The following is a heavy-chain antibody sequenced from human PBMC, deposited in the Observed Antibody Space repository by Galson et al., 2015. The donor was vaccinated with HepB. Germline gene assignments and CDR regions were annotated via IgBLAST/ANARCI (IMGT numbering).Heavy chain of an antibody. CDR1: GYTFTSYY. CDR3: ARGRTARITMVRGVTYYYYYGMDV. D-gene: IGHD3-10*01. Sequence: SVKVSCKASGYTFTSYYMHWVRQAPGQGLEWMGIINPSGGSTSYAQKLQGRVTMTRDTSTSTVYMELSSLRSEDTAVYYCARGRTARITMVRGVTYYYYYGMDVWGQGTTVTVSS. J-gene: IGHJ6*02. V-gene: IGHV1-46*04. CDR2: INPSGGST.